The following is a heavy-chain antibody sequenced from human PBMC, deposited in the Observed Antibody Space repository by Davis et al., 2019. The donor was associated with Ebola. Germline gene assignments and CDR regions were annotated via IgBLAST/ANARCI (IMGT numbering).Heavy chain of an antibody. V-gene: IGHV3-11*06. CDR1: GFTFSDYY. J-gene: IGHJ4*02. D-gene: IGHD2-15*01. CDR2: ISSSSSYT. Sequence: PGGSLRLSCAASGFTFSDYYMSWIRQAPGKGLEWVSYISSSSSYTNYADSVKGRFTISRINAKNSLYLQMNSLRAEDTAVYYCARSNEGYCSGGSCSPIKFFDYWGQGTLVTVSS. CDR3: ARSNEGYCSGGSCSPIKFFDY.